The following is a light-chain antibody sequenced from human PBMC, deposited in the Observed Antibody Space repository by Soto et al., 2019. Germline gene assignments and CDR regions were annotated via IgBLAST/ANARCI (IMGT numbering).Light chain of an antibody. CDR2: KAS. CDR3: QQYNVYSLT. V-gene: IGKV1-5*03. Sequence: DIQMTQSPSTLSASIGDRVTITCRASQSISSWLAGYQQKPGTAPKLLISKASYLESGVPSRFSGSGSGTEFTLTISSLQPDDFATYYCQQYNVYSLTFGQGTKLEIK. J-gene: IGKJ2*01. CDR1: QSISSW.